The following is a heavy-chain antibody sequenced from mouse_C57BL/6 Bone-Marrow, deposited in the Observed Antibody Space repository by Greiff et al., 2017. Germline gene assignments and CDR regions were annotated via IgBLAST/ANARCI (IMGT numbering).Heavy chain of an antibody. J-gene: IGHJ4*01. D-gene: IGHD2-4*01. CDR3: ARQGDYDGDAMDY. Sequence: EVMLVESGGDLVKPGGSLKLSCAASGFTFSSYGMSWVRQTPDKRLEWVATISSGGSYTYYPDSVKGRFTISRDNAKNTLYLQMSSLKSEDTAMXYCARQGDYDGDAMDYWGQGTSVTVSS. CDR2: ISSGGSYT. CDR1: GFTFSSYG. V-gene: IGHV5-6*01.